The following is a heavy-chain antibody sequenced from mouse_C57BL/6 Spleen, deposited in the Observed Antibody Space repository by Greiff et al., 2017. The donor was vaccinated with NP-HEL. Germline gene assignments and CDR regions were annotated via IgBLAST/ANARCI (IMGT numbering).Heavy chain of an antibody. CDR1: GFTFSDYY. CDR2: INYDGSST. D-gene: IGHD1-1*01. J-gene: IGHJ2*01. V-gene: IGHV5-16*01. CDR3: AREDYYGSSYEYFDY. Sequence: EVQLVESEGGLVQPGSSMKLSCTASGFTFSDYYMAWVRQVPEKGLEWVANINYDGSSTYYLDSLKSRFIISRDNAKNILYLQMSSLKSEDTATYYCAREDYYGSSYEYFDYWGQGTTLTVSS.